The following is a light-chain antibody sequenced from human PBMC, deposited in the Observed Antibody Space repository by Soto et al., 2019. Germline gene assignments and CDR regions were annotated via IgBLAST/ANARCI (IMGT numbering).Light chain of an antibody. V-gene: IGKV3-15*01. CDR3: QHYDNWPPLIT. Sequence: EILMTQSPVTLSVSPGERATLSCRASQSVSSNLAWYQQKPGQAPRLLIYGASTRATGIPARFSGSGSGTDFTLTISSLQYEDFAVYYCQHYDNWPPLITFGQGTRLEIK. J-gene: IGKJ5*01. CDR2: GAS. CDR1: QSVSSN.